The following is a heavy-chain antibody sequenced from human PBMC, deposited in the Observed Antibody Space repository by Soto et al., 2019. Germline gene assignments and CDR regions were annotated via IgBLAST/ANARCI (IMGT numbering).Heavy chain of an antibody. CDR1: GYTFTXYY. J-gene: IGHJ6*03. CDR2: INPSGGST. CDR3: ARAVAGGYYYYYMDV. D-gene: IGHD6-19*01. V-gene: IGHV1-46*03. Sequence: ASVKVSCKASGYTFTXYYXHWVRQAPGQGLEWMGIINPSGGSTSYAQKFQGRVTMTRDTSTSTVYMELSSLRSEDTAVYYCARAVAGGYYYYYMDVWGKGTTVTVSS.